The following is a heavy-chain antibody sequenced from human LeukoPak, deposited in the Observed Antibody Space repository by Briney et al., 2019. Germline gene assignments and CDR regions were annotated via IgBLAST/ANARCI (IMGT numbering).Heavy chain of an antibody. V-gene: IGHV3-23*01. CDR3: AKDRWHVDTAMVGAFDI. CDR2: ISGSGGST. D-gene: IGHD5-18*01. J-gene: IGHJ3*02. CDR1: GFTFSSYA. Sequence: PGGSLRLSCAASGFTFSSYAMSWVRQAPGKGLEWVSAISGSGGSTYYADSVKGRFTISRDNSKNTLYLQMNSLRAEDTAVYYCAKDRWHVDTAMVGAFDIWGQGTMVTVSS.